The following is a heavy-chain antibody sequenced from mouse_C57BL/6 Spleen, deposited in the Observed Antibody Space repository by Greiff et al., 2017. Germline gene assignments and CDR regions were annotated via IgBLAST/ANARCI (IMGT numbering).Heavy chain of an antibody. CDR1: GYTFTSYW. CDR2: IDPSDSET. V-gene: IGHV1-52*01. CDR3: AREVIYDGYYDYAMDY. J-gene: IGHJ4*01. Sequence: VQLQQPGAELVRPGSSVKLSCKASGYTFTSYWMHWVKQRPIQGLEWIGNIDPSDSETHYNQKFKDKATLTVDTSSSTAYMELRSLTSEDSAVYFCAREVIYDGYYDYAMDYWGQGTSVTVSS. D-gene: IGHD2-3*01.